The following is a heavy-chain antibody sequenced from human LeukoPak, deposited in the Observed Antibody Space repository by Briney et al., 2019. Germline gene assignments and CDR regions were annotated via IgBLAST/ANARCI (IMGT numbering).Heavy chain of an antibody. V-gene: IGHV1-2*02. J-gene: IGHJ3*02. D-gene: IGHD3-16*01. Sequence: ASVKVSCKASGYTFTSYHMHWVRQAPGQGLEWMGIINPSGGTTNYAQKFQGRVTMTRDTSISTAYMELSRLRSDDTAVYYCARWGDYPDDAFDIWGQGTMVTVSS. CDR3: ARWGDYPDDAFDI. CDR1: GYTFTSYH. CDR2: INPSGGTT.